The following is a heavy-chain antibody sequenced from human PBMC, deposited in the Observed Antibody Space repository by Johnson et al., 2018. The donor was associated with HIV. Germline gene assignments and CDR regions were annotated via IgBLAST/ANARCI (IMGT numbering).Heavy chain of an antibody. Sequence: QVQVVESGGGVVQPGRSLRLSCAASGFTFSSYAMHWVRQAPGKGLEWVAVISYDGSNKYYADSVKGRFTISRDNSKNTLYLEMNSLRVEDTAVYYCAKVVTSSSSWQDDAFDIWGQGTVVTVSS. J-gene: IGHJ3*02. CDR2: ISYDGSNK. V-gene: IGHV3-30*04. CDR1: GFTFSSYA. CDR3: AKVVTSSSSWQDDAFDI. D-gene: IGHD6-13*01.